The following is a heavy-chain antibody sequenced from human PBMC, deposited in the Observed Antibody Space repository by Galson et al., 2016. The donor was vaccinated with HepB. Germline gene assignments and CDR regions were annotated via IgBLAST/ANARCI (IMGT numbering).Heavy chain of an antibody. Sequence: SLRLSCAASGFTFSDYYMSWIRQAPGKGLEWVSYISGSGSYTNYAESVKGRFTISRDNAKNSLYLQMNSLRAEDTAVYYCARDVDARFGELSPENPSSDYWGQGTLVTVSS. J-gene: IGHJ4*02. V-gene: IGHV3-11*06. CDR2: ISGSGSYT. D-gene: IGHD3-10*01. CDR1: GFTFSDYY. CDR3: ARDVDARFGELSPENPSSDY.